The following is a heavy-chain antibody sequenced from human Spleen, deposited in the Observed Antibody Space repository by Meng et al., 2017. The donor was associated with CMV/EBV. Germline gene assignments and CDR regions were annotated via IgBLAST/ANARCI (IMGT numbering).Heavy chain of an antibody. CDR2: MYYSGST. Sequence: GSLSGRISSWGWIRQSPGKGLEWIGSMYYSGSTYYNPSLKSRVTISGDTSKNQFSLKLSSVTAADTAVYYCAGSYFYDRSGYSSFEYWGQGTLVTVSS. D-gene: IGHD3-22*01. CDR3: AGSYFYDRSGYSSFEY. CDR1: GSLSGRISS. J-gene: IGHJ4*02. V-gene: IGHV4-39*01.